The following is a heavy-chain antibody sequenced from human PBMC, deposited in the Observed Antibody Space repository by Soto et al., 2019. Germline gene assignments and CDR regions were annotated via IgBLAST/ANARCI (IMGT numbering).Heavy chain of an antibody. V-gene: IGHV3-30-3*01. CDR3: ARDLVVVVVAATPGWYGMDV. CDR2: ISYDGSNK. CDR1: GFTFSSYA. D-gene: IGHD2-15*01. J-gene: IGHJ6*02. Sequence: GGSLRLSCAASGFTFSSYAMHWVRQAPGKGLEWVAVISYDGSNKYYADSVKGRFTISRDNSKNTLYLQMNSLRAEDTAVYYCARDLVVVVVAATPGWYGMDVWGQGTTVTVSS.